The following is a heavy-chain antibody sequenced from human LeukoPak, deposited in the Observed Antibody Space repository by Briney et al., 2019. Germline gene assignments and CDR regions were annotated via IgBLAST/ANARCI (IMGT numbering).Heavy chain of an antibody. J-gene: IGHJ4*02. CDR3: ARGGNNGDPRIKIDY. D-gene: IGHD4-17*01. V-gene: IGHV1-58*01. CDR2: IVVGSGNT. CDR1: GFTFTSSA. Sequence: SVKVSCKASGFTFTSSAVQWVRQARGQRLEWIGWIVVGSGNTNYAQKFQERVTITRDMSTSTAYMELSSLRSEDTAVYYCARGGNNGDPRIKIDYWGQGTLVTVSS.